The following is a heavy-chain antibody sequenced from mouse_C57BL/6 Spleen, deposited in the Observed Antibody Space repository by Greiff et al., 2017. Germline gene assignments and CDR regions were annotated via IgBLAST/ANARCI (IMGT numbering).Heavy chain of an antibody. J-gene: IGHJ2*01. CDR2: INPSNGGT. Sequence: QVQLQQPGTELVKPGASVKLSCKASGYTFTSYWMHWVKQRPGQGLEWIGNINPSNGGTNYNEKFKSKATLTVDKSSSTAYMQLSSLTSEDAAVYYCAREASYYSTLFDYWGQGTTLTVSS. V-gene: IGHV1-53*01. D-gene: IGHD2-5*01. CDR3: AREASYYSTLFDY. CDR1: GYTFTSYW.